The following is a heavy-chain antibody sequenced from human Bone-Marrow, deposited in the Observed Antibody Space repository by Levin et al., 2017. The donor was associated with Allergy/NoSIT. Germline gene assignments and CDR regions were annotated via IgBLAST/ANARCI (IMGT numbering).Heavy chain of an antibody. CDR3: AKMEEGQLLKGNWLDP. J-gene: IGHJ5*02. V-gene: IGHV4-31*03. CDR1: GDSIRSGNDY. Sequence: LRLSCTVSGDSIRSGNDYWSWIRQHPGKGLEWIGSIYYTGSTYYNPSLKSRATISVDTSKNQFSLSLRSVTTADTAVYYCAKMEEGQLLKGNWLDPWGQGTLVTVSS. D-gene: IGHD4-23*01. CDR2: IYYTGST.